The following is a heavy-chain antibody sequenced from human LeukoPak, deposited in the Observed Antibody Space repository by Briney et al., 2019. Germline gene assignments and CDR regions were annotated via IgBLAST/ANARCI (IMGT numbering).Heavy chain of an antibody. D-gene: IGHD5-24*01. CDR2: MWYDGRNK. CDR3: ARGDGYNFFDY. CDR1: GFTLSSFG. J-gene: IGHJ4*02. V-gene: IGHV3-33*01. Sequence: GGSLRLSCAASGFTLSSFGMVWVRQAPGKGPEWVTLMWYDGRNKYYADSVKGRFTISRDNSKNTLYLQMNSLRAEDTAVYYRARGDGYNFFDYWGQGTLVTVSS.